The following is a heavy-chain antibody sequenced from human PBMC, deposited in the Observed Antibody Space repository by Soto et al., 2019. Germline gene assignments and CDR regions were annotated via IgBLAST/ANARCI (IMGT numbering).Heavy chain of an antibody. CDR2: IGSSSTTK. V-gene: IGHV3-48*01. CDR1: GFTFSTHS. D-gene: IGHD2-2*01. CDR3: ARDPANCRTTSCYAFFDY. Sequence: GGSLRLSCAASGFTFSTHSMNWVRQAPGKGLEWVSFIGSSSTTKYYADSVKGRFTISRDNAKNSLYLQMNSLRAEDTAVYYCARDPANCRTTSCYAFFDYWGLGTLVTVSS. J-gene: IGHJ4*02.